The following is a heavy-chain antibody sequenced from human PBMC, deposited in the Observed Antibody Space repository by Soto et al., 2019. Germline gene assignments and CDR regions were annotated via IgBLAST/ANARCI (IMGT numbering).Heavy chain of an antibody. CDR3: VRDRRIYYSDPHDEFVASDYEG. Sequence: QVQLIQSEAEVKKPGSSVRVSCTASGGIFGSHGFSWVRQAPGQRLEWVGGFIPIFRTLTYTEKFQARVRIAADESTNPVYLDLSSLTSEDTAVYYCVRDRRIYYSDPHDEFVASDYEGWGQGTMVIVSS. D-gene: IGHD3-22*01. CDR2: FIPIFRTL. CDR1: GGIFGSHG. J-gene: IGHJ3*01. V-gene: IGHV1-69*01.